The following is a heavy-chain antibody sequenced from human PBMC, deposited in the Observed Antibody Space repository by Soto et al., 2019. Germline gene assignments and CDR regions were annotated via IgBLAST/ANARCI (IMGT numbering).Heavy chain of an antibody. J-gene: IGHJ6*02. V-gene: IGHV3-66*01. CDR3: ARDEVHYYYGMDV. CDR2: IYSGGST. CDR1: GFTVSSNY. D-gene: IGHD3-10*01. Sequence: GGSLRLSCGASGFTVSSNYMSWVRQAPGKGLEWVSVIYSGGSTYYADSVKGRFTISRDNSKNTLYLQMNSLRAEDPSVYYCARDEVHYYYGMDVWGQGTTVTVSS.